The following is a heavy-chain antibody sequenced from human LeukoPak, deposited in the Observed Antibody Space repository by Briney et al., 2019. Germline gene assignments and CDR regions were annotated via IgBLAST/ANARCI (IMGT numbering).Heavy chain of an antibody. J-gene: IGHJ4*02. Sequence: GGSLRLSCAASGFTFSSYGMHWVRQAPGKGLEWVAVIWYDGSNKYYADSVKGRFTISRDNSKNTLYLQMNSLRAEDTAVYYCARDSAVPAAQLDHWGQGTLVTVSS. D-gene: IGHD2-2*01. V-gene: IGHV3-33*01. CDR3: ARDSAVPAAQLDH. CDR1: GFTFSSYG. CDR2: IWYDGSNK.